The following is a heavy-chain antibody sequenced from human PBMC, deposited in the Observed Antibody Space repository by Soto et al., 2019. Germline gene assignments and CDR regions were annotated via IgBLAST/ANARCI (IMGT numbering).Heavy chain of an antibody. D-gene: IGHD3-9*01. V-gene: IGHV3-21*01. Sequence: GGSLRLSCAASGFTFSSYSMNWVRQAPGKGLEWVSSISSSSSYIYYADSVKGRFTISRDNAKNSLYLQMNSLRAEDTAVYYCAREYYDILTGSFRYYYYYMDVWGKGTTVTVSS. CDR3: AREYYDILTGSFRYYYYYMDV. J-gene: IGHJ6*03. CDR2: ISSSSSYI. CDR1: GFTFSSYS.